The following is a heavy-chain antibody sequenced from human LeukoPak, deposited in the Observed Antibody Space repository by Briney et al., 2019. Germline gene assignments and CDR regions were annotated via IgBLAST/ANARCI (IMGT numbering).Heavy chain of an antibody. V-gene: IGHV3-7*01. J-gene: IGHJ3*01. D-gene: IGHD2-2*01. CDR2: IKHDGSTK. CDR3: ARDSAACYACAFDV. Sequence: GGSLRLSCTVSGFTFSHYYMSWVRQAPGKGLEWVANIKHDGSTKNYVDSVKGRFTISRDNAKNSLYLQMNSLRGDDTAVYFCARDSAACYACAFDVWGQGTMVAVPS. CDR1: GFTFSHYY.